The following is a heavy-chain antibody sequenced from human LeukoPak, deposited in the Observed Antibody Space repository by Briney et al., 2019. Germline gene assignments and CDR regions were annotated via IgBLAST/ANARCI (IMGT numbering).Heavy chain of an antibody. D-gene: IGHD3-3*01. Sequence: PGRSLRLSCTASGFTFGDYAMSWFRQAPGKGLEWVSVIYSGGSTYYADSVKGRFTISRDNSKNTLYLQMNSRRAEDTAVYYCAREANDFWSGYYVNWGQGTLVTVSS. CDR1: GFTFGDYA. J-gene: IGHJ4*02. V-gene: IGHV3-53*01. CDR3: AREANDFWSGYYVN. CDR2: IYSGGST.